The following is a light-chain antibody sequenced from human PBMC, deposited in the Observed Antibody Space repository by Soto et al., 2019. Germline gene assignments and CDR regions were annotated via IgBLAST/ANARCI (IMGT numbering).Light chain of an antibody. CDR1: QGISSY. J-gene: IGKJ1*01. CDR2: TAS. V-gene: IGKV1-9*01. Sequence: DIQLTQSPSFLSASVGDRVTITCRASQGISSYLAWYQLKPGKAPKLLISTASTLQGGVPSRFSGSGSGTEFTLTISSLQPEDFATYYCQQLDNYPRTFGQGTKVDIK. CDR3: QQLDNYPRT.